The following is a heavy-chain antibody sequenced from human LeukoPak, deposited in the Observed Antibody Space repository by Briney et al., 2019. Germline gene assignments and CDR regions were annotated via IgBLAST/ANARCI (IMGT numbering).Heavy chain of an antibody. J-gene: IGHJ4*02. D-gene: IGHD2-8*01. CDR1: GVSITTTNW. Sequence: SRTLSLSCGVSGVSITTTNWRSLVRQLPRQRLPSAGEVSLEGVRNYNPSLTSRVTMSLDRAKNLLSLNLNSVTAADTAVYYCSRENGAFSPFGYWGQGILVTVSS. V-gene: IGHV4-4*02. CDR2: VSLEGVR. CDR3: SRENGAFSPFGY.